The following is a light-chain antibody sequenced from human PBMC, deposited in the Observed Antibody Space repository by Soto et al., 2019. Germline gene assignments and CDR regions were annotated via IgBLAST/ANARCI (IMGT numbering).Light chain of an antibody. CDR1: SSDVGGYDY. CDR3: SSYTTSSTLHGV. Sequence: QSALTQPASVSGSPGQSITISCTGTSSDVGGYDYVSWYQHHPGKAPKLMIYDVTNRPSRVSNRFSGSKSGNTASLTISGLPAEDGADYYCSSYTTSSTLHGVFGGGTKLTVL. J-gene: IGLJ2*01. V-gene: IGLV2-14*03. CDR2: DVT.